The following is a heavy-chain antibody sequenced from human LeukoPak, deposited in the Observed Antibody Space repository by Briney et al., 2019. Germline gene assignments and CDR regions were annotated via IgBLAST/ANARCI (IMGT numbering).Heavy chain of an antibody. CDR3: ARDLSGAPGAFDI. V-gene: IGHV3-30*02. D-gene: IGHD4-17*01. CDR2: IRYDGSNK. CDR1: GFTFSSYG. Sequence: GGSLRLSCAASGFTFSSYGMHWVRQAPGKGLEWVAFIRYDGSNKYYADSVKGRFTISRDNAKNSLYLQMNSLRAEDTAVYYCARDLSGAPGAFDIWGQGTMVTVSS. J-gene: IGHJ3*02.